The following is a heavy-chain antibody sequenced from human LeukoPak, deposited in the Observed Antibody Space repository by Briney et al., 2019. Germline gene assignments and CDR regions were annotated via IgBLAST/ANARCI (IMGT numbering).Heavy chain of an antibody. CDR3: ARPPDSSGYDY. CDR2: IYPGGSDP. V-gene: IGHV5-51*01. CDR1: GYNFPYYY. Sequence: GESLKISCQGSGYNFPYYYIAWVRQMPGKGLGWMGIIYPGGSDPKYSPSFQGQVTISVDKSISTAYLQWSSLRASDTAMYYCARPPDSSGYDYWGQGTLVTVSS. J-gene: IGHJ4*02. D-gene: IGHD3-22*01.